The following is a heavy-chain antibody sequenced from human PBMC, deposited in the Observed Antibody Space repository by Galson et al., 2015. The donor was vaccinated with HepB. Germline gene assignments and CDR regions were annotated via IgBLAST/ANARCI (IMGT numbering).Heavy chain of an antibody. D-gene: IGHD6-13*01. V-gene: IGHV3-53*01. Sequence: SLRLSCAASGFAFSNHSMSWVRQAPGKGLEWVSDIYTGDRTYYADSVKGRFTISRDNSKNTLYLQMNSLRAEDTAVYYCAREYSSSWYSGLGYWGQGTLVTVSS. CDR3: AREYSSSWYSGLGY. CDR1: GFAFSNHS. CDR2: IYTGDRT. J-gene: IGHJ4*02.